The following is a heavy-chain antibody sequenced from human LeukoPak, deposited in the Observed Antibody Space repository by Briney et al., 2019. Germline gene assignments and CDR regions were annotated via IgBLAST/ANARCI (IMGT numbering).Heavy chain of an antibody. CDR2: ISAYNGNT. J-gene: IGHJ4*02. D-gene: IGHD6-13*01. CDR1: GYTFTSYG. Sequence: ASVKVSCKASGYTFTSYGISWVRQTPGQGLEWVGWISAYNGNTNYAQKLQGRVTMSTDTSTSTAYMEPRSLRSDDTAMYYCARDFRPYSSSWYRFDDYWGQGTLVTVSS. CDR3: ARDFRPYSSSWYRFDDY. V-gene: IGHV1-18*01.